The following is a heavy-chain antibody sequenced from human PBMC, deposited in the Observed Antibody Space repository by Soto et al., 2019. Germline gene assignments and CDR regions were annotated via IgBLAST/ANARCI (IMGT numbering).Heavy chain of an antibody. CDR3: ARGTRGYSNGWYDY. Sequence: SETLSLTCVVYGGSFSGYYWSWIRQPPGKGLEWIGEINHSGSTNYNPSLKSRVTISVDTSKNQFSLKLSPVTAADTAVYYCARGTRGYSNGWYDYWGQGTLVTVSS. J-gene: IGHJ4*02. V-gene: IGHV4-34*01. CDR1: GGSFSGYY. D-gene: IGHD6-19*01. CDR2: INHSGST.